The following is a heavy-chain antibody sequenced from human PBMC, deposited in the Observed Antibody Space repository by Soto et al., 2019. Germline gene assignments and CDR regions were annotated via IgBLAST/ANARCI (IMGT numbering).Heavy chain of an antibody. CDR3: ATGSEWLLCPGCAFDI. Sequence: PGGTLSLSCAASGFTFSDYYMSWIRKAPGKGLEWVSYISSSGSTIYYADSARGRFTISRANAKNLLWRQMNGLRTEDTAVYYCATGSEWLLCPGCAFDIWGQGTMVTVSS. V-gene: IGHV3-11*01. CDR1: GFTFSDYY. D-gene: IGHD3-3*01. CDR2: ISSSGSTI. J-gene: IGHJ3*02.